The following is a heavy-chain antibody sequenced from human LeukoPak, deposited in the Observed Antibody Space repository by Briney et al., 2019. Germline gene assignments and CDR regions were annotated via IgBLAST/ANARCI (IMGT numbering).Heavy chain of an antibody. CDR3: ARGDVAARLQT. Sequence: SETLSLTCTVYGGPFSGYFWTWIRQPPGKGLEWIGEISHTGSTNYNPSLKSRVTISVDTSKNQFSLKLNSMTAADTAVYYRARGDVAARLQTWGQGTLATVSS. CDR2: ISHTGST. V-gene: IGHV4-34*01. J-gene: IGHJ4*02. D-gene: IGHD6-6*01. CDR1: GGPFSGYF.